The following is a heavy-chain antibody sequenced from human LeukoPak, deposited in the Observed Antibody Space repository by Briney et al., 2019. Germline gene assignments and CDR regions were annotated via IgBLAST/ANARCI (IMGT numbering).Heavy chain of an antibody. J-gene: IGHJ3*02. D-gene: IGHD4-23*01. CDR2: IYYSGST. Sequence: SETLSLTCTVSGGSISSGGYYWSWIRQHPGKGLEWIGYIYYSGSTYYNPSLKSRVTISVDTSKNQFSLKLSSVTAADTAVYYCARYEHTTVVTFPDAFDIWGQGTMVTVSS. CDR1: GGSISSGGYY. V-gene: IGHV4-31*03. CDR3: ARYEHTTVVTFPDAFDI.